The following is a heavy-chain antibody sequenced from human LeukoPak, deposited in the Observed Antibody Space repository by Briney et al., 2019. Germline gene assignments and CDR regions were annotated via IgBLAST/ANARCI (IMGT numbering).Heavy chain of an antibody. D-gene: IGHD2-15*01. V-gene: IGHV3-48*01. CDR3: ARDRIKSCSYYFDY. CDR1: AFPNSDYS. CDR2: ISGSSSTI. Sequence: PGRSLRLSCAASAFPNSDYSMNWVRQAPGKGLEWVSYISGSSSTIYYANSVKGRFTISRDNAKNSMYLQMNSLRAEDTAVYYCARDRIKSCSYYFDYWGQATLVTVSS. J-gene: IGHJ4*02.